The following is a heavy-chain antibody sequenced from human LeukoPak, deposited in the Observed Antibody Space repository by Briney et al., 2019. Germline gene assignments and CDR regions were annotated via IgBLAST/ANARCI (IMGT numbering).Heavy chain of an antibody. CDR1: GYTFTSYY. V-gene: IGHV1-46*01. CDR2: INPSGGST. D-gene: IGHD6-13*01. J-gene: IGHJ5*02. CDR3: ARDMRWSSSPHRFDP. Sequence: WASVKVSCKASGYTFTSYYMHWVRQAPGQGLEWMGRINPSGGSTSYAQKFQGRVTMTRDTSTSTVYMELSSLRSEDTAVYYCARDMRWSSSPHRFDPWGQGTLVTVSS.